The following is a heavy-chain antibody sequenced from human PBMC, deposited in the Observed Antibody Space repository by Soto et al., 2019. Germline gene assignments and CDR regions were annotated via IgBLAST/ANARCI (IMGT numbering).Heavy chain of an antibody. J-gene: IGHJ4*02. V-gene: IGHV4-59*01. Sequence: PSETLSLTCTVSGGSISSFYWSWIRQPPGKGLEWIGYIYYSGNTNYNPSLKSRVTISLDTSKNQFSLKLTSVTDADTAIYYCARGIASSSRTSLIYWGQGALVTVSS. D-gene: IGHD6-13*01. CDR2: IYYSGNT. CDR3: ARGIASSSRTSLIY. CDR1: GGSISSFY.